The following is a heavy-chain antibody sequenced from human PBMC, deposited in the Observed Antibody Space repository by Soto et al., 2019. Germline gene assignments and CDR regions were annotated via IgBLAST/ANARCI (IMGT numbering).Heavy chain of an antibody. CDR1: GLPLGDYA. CDR2: IRSKPDGGST. CDR3: ARDYSDIREYYIMDV. J-gene: IGHJ6*02. D-gene: IGHD3-22*01. V-gene: IGHV3-49*04. Sequence: QPGGSLRLSCRASGLPLGDYAVSWVRQAPGKGLEWVGFIRSKPDGGSTDYAASVRGRFTISRDDSKSIAYLQMNSLKTEDIAVYFCARDYSDIREYYIMDVWGQGTTVTVSS.